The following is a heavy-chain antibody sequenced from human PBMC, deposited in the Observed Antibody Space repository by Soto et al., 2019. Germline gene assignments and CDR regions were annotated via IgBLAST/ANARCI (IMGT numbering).Heavy chain of an antibody. J-gene: IGHJ4*02. CDR3: ASIKWLRSVLPVDY. V-gene: IGHV4-34*01. D-gene: IGHD5-12*01. Sequence: SETRSRTWTIYGGSFSRYCWSWIRQPPGKGLEWIGEINDSGSTNYNPSLKSRVTISVHTSKNQFSLRLSSVTAADTAVYYCASIKWLRSVLPVDYWGQGTLVTVSS. CDR2: INDSGST. CDR1: GGSFSRYC.